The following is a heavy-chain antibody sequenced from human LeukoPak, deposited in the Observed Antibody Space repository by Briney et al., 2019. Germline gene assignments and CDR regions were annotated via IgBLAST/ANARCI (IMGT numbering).Heavy chain of an antibody. V-gene: IGHV3-23*01. CDR3: TKWSGYGDS. J-gene: IGHJ4*02. CDR2: ISASGDAT. CDR1: GFTFSAHS. D-gene: IGHD5-12*01. Sequence: GGSLILSCAASGFTFSAHSMTWVRQAPGKGLEWVSGISASGDATFYADSVKGRFTISRDNSKNTVDLQMNSLRAEDTAVYYCTKWSGYGDSWGQGTLVTVSS.